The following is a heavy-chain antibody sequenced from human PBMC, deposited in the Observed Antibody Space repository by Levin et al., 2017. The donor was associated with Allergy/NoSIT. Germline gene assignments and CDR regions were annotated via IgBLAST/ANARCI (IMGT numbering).Heavy chain of an antibody. CDR2: IYPGESRS. Sequence: GGSLRLSCKGSGYSFTNYWIGWVRQMPGKGLEWMGIIYPGESRSIYSPSFQGQVAMSVDNSFIAAYLQWSSLKASDTAIYYCTRHGIYGCNSHGCYTAFHYYGMDVWGQGTTVTVFS. V-gene: IGHV5-51*01. J-gene: IGHJ6*02. CDR3: TRHGIYGCNSHGCYTAFHYYGMDV. CDR1: GYSFTNYW. D-gene: IGHD2-2*02.